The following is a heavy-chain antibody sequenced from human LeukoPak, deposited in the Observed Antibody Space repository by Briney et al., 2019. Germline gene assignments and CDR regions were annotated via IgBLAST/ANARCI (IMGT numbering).Heavy chain of an antibody. V-gene: IGHV3-48*03. J-gene: IGHJ6*03. CDR2: ISTSGSTI. D-gene: IGHD1-1*01. CDR3: ARVEATTGRNYHYYYMDV. Sequence: GGSLRLSCAASGFTFSSYEMNWVRQAPGKGLEWVSYISTSGSTIYYADSVKGRFTISRDNAKNSLHLQMDSLRVEDTAVYFCARVEATTGRNYHYYYMDVWGKGTTVTVSS. CDR1: GFTFSSYE.